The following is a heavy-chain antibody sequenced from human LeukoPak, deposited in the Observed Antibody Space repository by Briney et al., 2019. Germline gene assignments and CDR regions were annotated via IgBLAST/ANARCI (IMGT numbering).Heavy chain of an antibody. D-gene: IGHD2-15*01. CDR2: INTNSGGT. V-gene: IGHV1-2*02. CDR3: DRQMGYCIVGSCYSEAFDI. CDR1: GYTFTGYY. Sequence: ASVKVSCKASGYTFTGYYMHWVRQAPGQGLEWMGWINTNSGGTNYAQKFQGRVTMTRDTSISKAYMELRRLRPDDTSAYYGDRQMGYCIVGSCYSEAFDIWGKGTMVTVSS. J-gene: IGHJ3*02.